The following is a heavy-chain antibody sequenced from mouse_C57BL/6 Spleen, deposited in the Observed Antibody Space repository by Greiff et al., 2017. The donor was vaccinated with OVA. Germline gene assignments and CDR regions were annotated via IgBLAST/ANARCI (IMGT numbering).Heavy chain of an antibody. CDR3: AQGTYYGSSLYAMDY. J-gene: IGHJ4*01. Sequence: QVQLQQPGAELVRPGSSVKLSCKASGYTFTSYWMHWVKQRPIQRLEWIGNIDPSDSETHYNQKFKDKATLTVDKSSSTAYIQLSSLTSEDSAVYYCAQGTYYGSSLYAMDYWGQGTSLTVSS. D-gene: IGHD1-1*01. CDR2: IDPSDSET. V-gene: IGHV1-52*01. CDR1: GYTFTSYW.